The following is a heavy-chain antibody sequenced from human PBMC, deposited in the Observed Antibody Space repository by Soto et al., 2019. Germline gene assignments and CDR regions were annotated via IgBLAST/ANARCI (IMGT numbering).Heavy chain of an antibody. J-gene: IGHJ2*01. CDR2: IIPIFGTA. D-gene: IGHD2-15*01. V-gene: IGHV1-69*01. Sequence: QVQLVQSGAEVKKPGSSVKVSCKASGGTFSSYAISWVRQAPGQGLEWMGGIIPIFGTANYAQKFQGRVTLTADESTSTAYMELSSLRSEDTAVYYCARDKGTYCSGGSCYSEKSYWYFDLWGRGTLVTVSS. CDR1: GGTFSSYA. CDR3: ARDKGTYCSGGSCYSEKSYWYFDL.